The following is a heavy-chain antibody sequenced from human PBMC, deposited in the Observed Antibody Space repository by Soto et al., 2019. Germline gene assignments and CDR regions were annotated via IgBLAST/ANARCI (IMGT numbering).Heavy chain of an antibody. V-gene: IGHV3-48*01. CDR3: ARENLVVVFYAFDI. D-gene: IGHD2-15*01. J-gene: IGHJ3*02. CDR1: GFTFSSYS. CDR2: ISSSSSTI. Sequence: EVQLVESGGGLVQPGGSLRLSCAASGFTFSSYSMNWVRQAPGKGLEWVSYISSSSSTIYYADSVKGRFTISRDNAKNSLYLQMNSLRAEDTAVYYCARENLVVVFYAFDIWGQGTMVTVSS.